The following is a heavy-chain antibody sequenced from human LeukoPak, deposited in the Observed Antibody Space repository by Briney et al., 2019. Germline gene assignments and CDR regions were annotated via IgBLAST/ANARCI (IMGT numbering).Heavy chain of an antibody. CDR3: ARDPSPYYYGSGSQEYYYMDV. CDR1: GGTFSSYA. D-gene: IGHD3-10*01. CDR2: IIPIFGTA. V-gene: IGHV1-69*05. Sequence: SVKVSCKASGGTFSSYAISWVRQAPGQGLEWMGGIIPIFGTANYAQKFQGRVTITTDESTSAAYMELSSLRSEDTAVYYCARDPSPYYYGSGSQEYYYMDVWGKGTTVTISS. J-gene: IGHJ6*03.